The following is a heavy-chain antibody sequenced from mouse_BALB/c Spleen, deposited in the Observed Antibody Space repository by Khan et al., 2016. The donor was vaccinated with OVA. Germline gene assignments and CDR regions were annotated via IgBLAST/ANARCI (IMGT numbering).Heavy chain of an antibody. D-gene: IGHD2-1*01. CDR3: VRVYFGYFDY. CDR1: GFTFSSYA. Sequence: EVELVESGGGLVKPGGSLKVSCAASGFTFSSYAMSWVRQTPEKRLEWVATISSGGSLTSYPDSVQGRFTISRDTGKNNLYLLMSSLRSEDTSMYYCVRVYFGYFDYWGQGTTLTVSS. J-gene: IGHJ2*01. CDR2: ISSGGSLT. V-gene: IGHV5-9-3*01.